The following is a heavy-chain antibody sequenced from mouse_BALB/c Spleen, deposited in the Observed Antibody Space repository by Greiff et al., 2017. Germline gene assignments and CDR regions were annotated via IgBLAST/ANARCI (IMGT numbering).Heavy chain of an antibody. V-gene: IGHV5-17*02. CDR2: ISSGSSTI. CDR1: GFTFSSFG. D-gene: IGHD1-2*01. Sequence: DVMLVESGGGLVQPGGSRKLSCAASGFTFSSFGMHWVRQAPEKGLEWVAYISSGSSTIYYADTVKGRFTISRDNPKNTLFLQMTSLRSEDTAMYYCAREGGYGYWYFDVWGAGTTVTVSS. CDR3: AREGGYGYWYFDV. J-gene: IGHJ1*01.